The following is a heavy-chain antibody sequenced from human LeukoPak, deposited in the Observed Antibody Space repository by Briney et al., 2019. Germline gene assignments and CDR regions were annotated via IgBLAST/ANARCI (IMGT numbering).Heavy chain of an antibody. D-gene: IGHD6-19*01. Sequence: PGGSLRLSCAASGFTFSSYAMSWVRQAPGKGLEWVSAISGSGGSTYYADSVKGRFTISRDNAKNSLYLQMNSLRAEDTAVYYCARDPASSGWYYAYMDVWGKGTTVTISS. CDR3: ARDPASSGWYYAYMDV. CDR2: ISGSGGST. V-gene: IGHV3-23*01. CDR1: GFTFSSYA. J-gene: IGHJ6*03.